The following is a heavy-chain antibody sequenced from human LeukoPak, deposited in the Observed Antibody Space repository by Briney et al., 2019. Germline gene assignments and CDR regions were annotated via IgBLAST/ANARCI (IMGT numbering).Heavy chain of an antibody. D-gene: IGHD1-14*01. CDR1: GFTVSSNY. V-gene: IGHV3-53*01. CDR2: SYSGGST. Sequence: PGGSLRLSCAASGFTVSSNYMSWVRQAPGKGLEWVSVSYSGGSTYYADSVKGRFSISRDNSKNTLYLQMNSLRAEDTAVYYCARDLSPWETRNPDAFDIWGQGTMVTVSS. J-gene: IGHJ3*02. CDR3: ARDLSPWETRNPDAFDI.